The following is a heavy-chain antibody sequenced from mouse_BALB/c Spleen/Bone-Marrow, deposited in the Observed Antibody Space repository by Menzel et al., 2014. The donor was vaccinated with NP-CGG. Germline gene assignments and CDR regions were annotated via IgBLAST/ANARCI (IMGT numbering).Heavy chain of an antibody. CDR2: IRNKAYGYTT. V-gene: IGHV7-3*02. J-gene: IGHJ4*01. Sequence: EVKVEESGGGLVQPGGSLRLSCTTSGSTFTDYYMSWVRQPPGKALEWLAFIRNKAYGYTTEYSASVRGRFTISRDNSQSILCLQMNTLRAEDSATYYCARFPMDYWGQGASVTVSS. CDR1: GSTFTDYY. CDR3: ARFPMDY.